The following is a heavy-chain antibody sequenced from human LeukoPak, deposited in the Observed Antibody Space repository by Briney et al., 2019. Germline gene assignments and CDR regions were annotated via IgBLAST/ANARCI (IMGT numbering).Heavy chain of an antibody. J-gene: IGHJ3*02. CDR2: IGTVGDT. CDR3: ARFGPDAFDI. V-gene: IGHV3-13*01. CDR1: GFTFSDYD. D-gene: IGHD3-16*01. Sequence: GGSLRLSCAASGFTFSDYDIHWVRDVTGRGLERGSTIGTVGDTYYRDSVKGRFTISRENANNSLYLQMNSLRGGDTAVYYCARFGPDAFDIWGPGKMVTVSS.